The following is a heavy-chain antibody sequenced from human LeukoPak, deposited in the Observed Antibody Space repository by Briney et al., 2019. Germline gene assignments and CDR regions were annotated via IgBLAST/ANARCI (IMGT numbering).Heavy chain of an antibody. CDR2: IGPNSRDA. Sequence: EASVKVSCKASGYTFTGDYIHWVRQAPGQGLEWMGWIGPNSRDAKYVDKFWGRVTMTRDTSISTASMELTRLTSEDTAVYYCARFLPGNGAMVRAGDPFDIWGQGTLVIVSS. D-gene: IGHD4/OR15-4a*01. V-gene: IGHV1-2*02. CDR1: GYTFTGDY. J-gene: IGHJ3*02. CDR3: ARFLPGNGAMVRAGDPFDI.